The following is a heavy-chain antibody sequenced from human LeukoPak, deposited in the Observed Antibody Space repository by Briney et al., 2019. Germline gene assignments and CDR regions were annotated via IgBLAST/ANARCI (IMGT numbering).Heavy chain of an antibody. Sequence: GGSLRLSCAASGFTFSSYAMSWVRQAPGKGLEWVSAISGSGGSTYYADSVKGRFTISRDNSKNTLYPQMNSLRAEDTAVYYCARDHDYGDYSSFDYWGQGTLVTVSS. CDR1: GFTFSSYA. V-gene: IGHV3-23*01. D-gene: IGHD4-17*01. J-gene: IGHJ4*02. CDR2: ISGSGGST. CDR3: ARDHDYGDYSSFDY.